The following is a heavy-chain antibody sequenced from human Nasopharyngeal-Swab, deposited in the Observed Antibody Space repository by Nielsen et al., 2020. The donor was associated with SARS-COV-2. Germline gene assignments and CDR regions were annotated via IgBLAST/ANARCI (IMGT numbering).Heavy chain of an antibody. CDR2: IYYSGST. J-gene: IGHJ6*02. CDR1: GGSISSYY. D-gene: IGHD3-3*01. CDR3: ARGRHRPFWSGYSPYYYYYGMDV. Sequence: SETLSLTCTVSGGSISSYYWSWIRQPPGKGLEWIGYIYYSGSTNYNPSLKSRVTISVDTSKNQFSLKLSSVTAADTAVYYCARGRHRPFWSGYSPYYYYYGMDVWGQGTTVTVSS. V-gene: IGHV4-59*13.